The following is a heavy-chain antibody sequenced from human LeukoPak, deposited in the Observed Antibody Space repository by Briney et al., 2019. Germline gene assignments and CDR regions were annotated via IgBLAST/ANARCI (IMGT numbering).Heavy chain of an antibody. D-gene: IGHD3-10*01. Sequence: ASVRVSCKASGYTFTGYYMHWVRQAPGQGLEWMGWINPNSGGTNYAQKFQGRVTMTRDTSISTAYMELSRLRSDDTAVYYCAREDFTMVRGVTSNWFDPWGQGTLSPSPQ. CDR3: AREDFTMVRGVTSNWFDP. CDR1: GYTFTGYY. CDR2: INPNSGGT. J-gene: IGHJ5*02. V-gene: IGHV1-2*02.